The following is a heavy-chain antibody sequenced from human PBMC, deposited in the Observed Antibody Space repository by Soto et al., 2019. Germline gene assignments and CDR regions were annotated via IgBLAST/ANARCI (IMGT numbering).Heavy chain of an antibody. CDR1: GYSFTTYD. J-gene: IGHJ4*02. Sequence: QVQLVQSGAEVEKPGASVKVSCKASGYSFTTYDINWMRQATGQGLEWMGWMDPNSGDTGYAQKCQGRVTMTRDTSISTAYMELSSLRSDDTALYYCARNRRKTGDFDYWGQGTLVTVSS. CDR3: ARNRRKTGDFDY. CDR2: MDPNSGDT. V-gene: IGHV1-8*01. D-gene: IGHD7-27*01.